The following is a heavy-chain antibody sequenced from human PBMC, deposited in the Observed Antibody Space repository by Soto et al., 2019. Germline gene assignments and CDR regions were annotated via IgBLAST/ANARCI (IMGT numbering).Heavy chain of an antibody. CDR3: ARAVEYSYSGMWSFDY. CDR2: IYYSGST. Sequence: QVQLQESGPGLVKPSQTLSLTCTVSGGSISSGGYYWSWIRQHPGKGLEWIGYIYYSGSTYYNPSLKSRVTISVDTSKNQFSLKLSSVTAADTAVYYCARAVEYSYSGMWSFDYWGQGTLVTVSS. V-gene: IGHV4-31*03. J-gene: IGHJ4*02. CDR1: GGSISSGGYY. D-gene: IGHD5-18*01.